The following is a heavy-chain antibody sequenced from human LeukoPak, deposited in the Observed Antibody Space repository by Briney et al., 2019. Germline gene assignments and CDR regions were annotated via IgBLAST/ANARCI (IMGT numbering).Heavy chain of an antibody. D-gene: IGHD6-19*01. Sequence: SETLSLTCTVSGGSISSSSYYWGWIRQPPGKGLEWIGRIYTSGSTNYNPSLKSRVTMSVDTSKNQFSLKLSSVTAADTAVYYCARVVRGSGWAGPDYWGQGTLVTVSS. CDR1: GGSISSSSYY. CDR2: IYTSGST. CDR3: ARVVRGSGWAGPDY. V-gene: IGHV4-61*05. J-gene: IGHJ4*02.